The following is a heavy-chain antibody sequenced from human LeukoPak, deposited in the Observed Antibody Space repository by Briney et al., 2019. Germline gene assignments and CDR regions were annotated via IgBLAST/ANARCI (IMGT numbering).Heavy chain of an antibody. Sequence: EASVKVSCKASGYTFTSYGISWVRQAPGQGLEWMGWISAYNGNTNYAQKLQGRVTMTTDTSTSTAYMELRSLRSDDTAVYYCARDVTPLYDSSGLGAFDIWGQGTMVTVSS. CDR1: GYTFTSYG. V-gene: IGHV1-18*01. J-gene: IGHJ3*02. CDR3: ARDVTPLYDSSGLGAFDI. D-gene: IGHD3-22*01. CDR2: ISAYNGNT.